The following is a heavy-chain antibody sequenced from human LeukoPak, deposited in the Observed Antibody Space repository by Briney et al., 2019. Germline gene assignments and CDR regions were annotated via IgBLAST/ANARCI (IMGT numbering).Heavy chain of an antibody. J-gene: IGHJ4*02. CDR2: LSPDGGTI. CDR3: ATAGQWRFDS. V-gene: IGHV3-74*01. CDR1: GFTFSSYW. Sequence: GGSLRLSCVVSGFTFSSYWMHWVRQAPGKGLVWVSRLSPDGGTIDYSNSVRGRFTISRDNAKDTLYLQMNSLRVDDTAVYYCATAGQWRFDSWGLGTLVTVSS. D-gene: IGHD6-19*01.